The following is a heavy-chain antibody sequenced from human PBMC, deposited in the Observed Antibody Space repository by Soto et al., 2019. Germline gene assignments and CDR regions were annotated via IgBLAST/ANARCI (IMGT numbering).Heavy chain of an antibody. CDR1: GFTFSSYW. V-gene: IGHV3-74*01. D-gene: IGHD5-12*01. CDR2: INSDGSST. J-gene: IGHJ3*02. Sequence: GGSLRLSCAASGFTFSSYWMHWVRQAPGKGLVWVSRINSDGSSTSYADSVKGRFTISRDNAKNTLYLQMNSLRAEDTAVYYCARGGYDHDAFDIWGQGTMVTVSS. CDR3: ARGGYDHDAFDI.